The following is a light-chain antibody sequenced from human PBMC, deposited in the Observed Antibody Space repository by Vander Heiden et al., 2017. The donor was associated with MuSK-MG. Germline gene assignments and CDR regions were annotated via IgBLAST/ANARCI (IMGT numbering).Light chain of an antibody. CDR2: WAS. CDR3: QQDYSTLWT. V-gene: IGKV4-1*01. J-gene: IGKJ1*01. CDR1: QSVLYSSNNKNY. Sequence: DIVMTQSPDSLAVSLGERATINCKSSQSVLYSSNNKNYLAWYQQIPGQPPKLLIYWASTRESGVPDRFSGCVSVTDFTLTISSLQAEDVAVYFCQQDYSTLWTFGEGTRVGIK.